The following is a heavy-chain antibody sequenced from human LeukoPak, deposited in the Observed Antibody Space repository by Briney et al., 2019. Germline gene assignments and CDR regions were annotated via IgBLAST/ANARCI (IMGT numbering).Heavy chain of an antibody. V-gene: IGHV3-7*05. CDR1: GFSFSTYW. CDR3: ARVGSTCDH. D-gene: IGHD2-15*01. CDR2: IKKDGSEK. J-gene: IGHJ4*02. Sequence: GGPLRLSCAASGFSFSTYWMSWVRQAPGKGLEWVANIKKDGSEKYYVDSVKGRFTISRDNAESSLYLQMNSLRAEDTAVYYCARVGSTCDHWGQGTLVTVSS.